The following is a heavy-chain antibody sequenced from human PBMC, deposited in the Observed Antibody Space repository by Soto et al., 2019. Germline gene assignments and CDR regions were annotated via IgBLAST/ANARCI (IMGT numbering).Heavy chain of an antibody. D-gene: IGHD3-3*01. V-gene: IGHV3-23*01. CDR3: AKAARNDFWSGCYFDY. J-gene: IGHJ4*02. CDR2: ISGSGGST. CDR1: GFTFSSYA. Sequence: GGSLRLSCAASGFTFSSYAMSWVRQAPGKGLEWVSAISGSGGSTYYADSVKGRFTISRDNSKNTLYLQMNSLRAEDTAVYYCAKAARNDFWSGCYFDYWGQGTLVTVSS.